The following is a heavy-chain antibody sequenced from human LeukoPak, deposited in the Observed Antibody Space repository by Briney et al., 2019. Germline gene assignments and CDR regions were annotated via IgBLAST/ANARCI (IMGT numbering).Heavy chain of an antibody. CDR2: INPSGGST. J-gene: IGHJ4*02. CDR1: GYTITNNY. Sequence: GASVKVSCKASGYTITNNYMHWVRQAPGQGLEWMGVINPSGGSTSYAQKFQGRVTMTRDMSTSTVYMELSSLRSEDTAVYYCAREPRLAYCGGDCYPDYWGQGTLVTVSS. V-gene: IGHV1-46*01. D-gene: IGHD2-21*02. CDR3: AREPRLAYCGGDCYPDY.